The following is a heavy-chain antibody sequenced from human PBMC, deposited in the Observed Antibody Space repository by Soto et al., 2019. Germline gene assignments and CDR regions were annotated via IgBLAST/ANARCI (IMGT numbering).Heavy chain of an antibody. V-gene: IGHV4-59*01. CDR2: IYYSGST. CDR1: GGSISSYD. Sequence: PSETLALTCTVSGGSISSYDWRWIRQPPGKRLEWIGYIYYSGSTNYNPALKSRVTISVDTSKNQFSLKLSAVTAADTAVYYCAREPHTNWFDPWGQGTLVTVSS. CDR3: AREPHTNWFDP. J-gene: IGHJ5*02.